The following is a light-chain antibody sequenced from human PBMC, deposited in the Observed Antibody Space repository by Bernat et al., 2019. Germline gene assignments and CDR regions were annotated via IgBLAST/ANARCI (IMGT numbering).Light chain of an antibody. CDR1: RSDVGAYNY. CDR3: NSVSTTTTPVV. V-gene: IGLV2-14*03. Sequence: QSALTQPASVSGSPGQSVTISCTGTRSDVGAYNYVSWYQQLPGKAPKLMIYDVSNRPSGVSNRFSGSKSGNTASLTISGLQAEDEADYFWNSVSTTTTPVVFGGGTKLTVL. CDR2: DVS. J-gene: IGLJ2*01.